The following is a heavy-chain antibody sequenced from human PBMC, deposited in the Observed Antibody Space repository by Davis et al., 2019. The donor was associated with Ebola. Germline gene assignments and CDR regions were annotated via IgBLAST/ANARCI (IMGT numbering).Heavy chain of an antibody. J-gene: IGHJ4*02. D-gene: IGHD3-10*01. CDR1: GFTFSSYA. Sequence: GGSLRLSCAASGFTFSSYAMHWVRQAPGKGLEWVAVISYDGSNKYYADSVKGRFTISRDNSKNTLYLQMNSLRAEDTAVYYCAKDPVMNYGYYFDYWGQGTLVTVSS. CDR2: ISYDGSNK. V-gene: IGHV3-30-3*01. CDR3: AKDPVMNYGYYFDY.